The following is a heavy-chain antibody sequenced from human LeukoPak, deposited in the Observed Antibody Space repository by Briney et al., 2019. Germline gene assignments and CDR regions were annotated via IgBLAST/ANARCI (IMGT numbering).Heavy chain of an antibody. CDR2: IYSGGST. CDR1: GFTVSSNY. Sequence: GGSLRLSCAASGFTVSSNYMSWVRQAPGKGLEWVSVIYSGGSTYYEDSVKGRFTISRDNSKNTLYLQMNSLRAEDTAVYYCARDADYGGKGYYYYYYMDVWGKGTTVTVSS. J-gene: IGHJ6*03. D-gene: IGHD4-23*01. V-gene: IGHV3-66*02. CDR3: ARDADYGGKGYYYYYYMDV.